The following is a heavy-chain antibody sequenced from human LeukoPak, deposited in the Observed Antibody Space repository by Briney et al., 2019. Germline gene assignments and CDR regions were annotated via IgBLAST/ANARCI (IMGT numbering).Heavy chain of an antibody. CDR3: ARDPADITIFGVASNWFDP. D-gene: IGHD3-3*01. V-gene: IGHV1-46*01. J-gene: IGHJ5*02. Sequence: ASVKVSCKASGYTFTSYYMHWVRQAPGQGLEWMGIINPSGGSTSYAQKFQGRVTMTRDMSTSTDYMELSSLRSEDTAVYYCARDPADITIFGVASNWFDPWGQGTLVTVSS. CDR2: INPSGGST. CDR1: GYTFTSYY.